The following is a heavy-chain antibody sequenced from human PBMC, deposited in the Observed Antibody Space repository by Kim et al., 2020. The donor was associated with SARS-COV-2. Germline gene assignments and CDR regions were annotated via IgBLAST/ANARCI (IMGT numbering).Heavy chain of an antibody. V-gene: IGHV3-48*02. J-gene: IGHJ6*03. D-gene: IGHD3-3*01. CDR2: ISSSSSTI. Sequence: GGSLRLSCAASGFTFSSYSMNWVRQAPGKGLEWVSYISSSSSTIYYADSVKGRFTISRDNAKNSLYLQMNSLRDEDTAVYYCAREGTLTIFGVAPPGYYCYMDVWGKGTTVTVSS. CDR3: AREGTLTIFGVAPPGYYCYMDV. CDR1: GFTFSSYS.